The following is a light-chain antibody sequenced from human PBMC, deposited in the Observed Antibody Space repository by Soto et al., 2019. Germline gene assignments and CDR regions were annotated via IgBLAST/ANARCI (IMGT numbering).Light chain of an antibody. J-gene: IGLJ2*01. CDR3: SSYTSSSTLVV. Sequence: HSALTQPASVSGSPGQSITISCTGTSSDVGGYNYVSWYQQHPGKAPKLMIYEVSNRPSGVSNRFSGSKSGNTASLTISGLQAEDEADYYCSSYTSSSTLVVFVGGTKLTGL. CDR1: SSDVGGYNY. CDR2: EVS. V-gene: IGLV2-14*01.